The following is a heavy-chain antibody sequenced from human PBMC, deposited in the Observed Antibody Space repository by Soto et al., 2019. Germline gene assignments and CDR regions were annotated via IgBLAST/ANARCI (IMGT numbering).Heavy chain of an antibody. D-gene: IGHD1-20*01. J-gene: IGHJ4*02. CDR2: IKQDGSEK. V-gene: IGHV3-7*03. CDR1: GFPFSIYW. CDR3: ARGNWKKGRPCFDY. Sequence: PGGSLRLACAASGFPFSIYWMSWVRQSPGKGLEWVANIKQDGSEKYYVDSVKGRFTISRDNAKNSLYLQMNSLRAEDTAVYYCARGNWKKGRPCFDYWGQGTVV.